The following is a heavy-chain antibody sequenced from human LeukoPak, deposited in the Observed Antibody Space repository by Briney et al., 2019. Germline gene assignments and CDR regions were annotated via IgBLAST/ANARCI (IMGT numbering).Heavy chain of an antibody. D-gene: IGHD3-22*01. CDR1: GYSFTSYW. CDR3: ARPTHYDSSGYYDYYYGMDV. V-gene: IGHV5-10-1*01. Sequence: PGESLKISCKGSGYSFTSYWISWVRQMPGKGLEWMGRIDPSDSYTNYSPSFQGHVTISADKSISTAYLQRSSLKASDTAMYYCARPTHYDSSGYYDYYYGMDVWGQGTTVTVSS. CDR2: IDPSDSYT. J-gene: IGHJ6*02.